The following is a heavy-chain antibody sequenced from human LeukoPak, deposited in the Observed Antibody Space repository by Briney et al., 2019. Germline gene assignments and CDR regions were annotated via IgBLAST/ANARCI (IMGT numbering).Heavy chain of an antibody. D-gene: IGHD1-1*01. J-gene: IGHJ4*02. CDR3: ARLQGVRTQPRFDY. Sequence: GESLKISCKGSGYSFTSYWIGWVRQMPGIGLEWMGVIYPGDSDTRYSPSFQGQVTISADKSISTAYLQWSSLKASDTAMFYCARLQGVRTQPRFDYWGQGTLVTVSS. V-gene: IGHV5-51*01. CDR1: GYSFTSYW. CDR2: IYPGDSDT.